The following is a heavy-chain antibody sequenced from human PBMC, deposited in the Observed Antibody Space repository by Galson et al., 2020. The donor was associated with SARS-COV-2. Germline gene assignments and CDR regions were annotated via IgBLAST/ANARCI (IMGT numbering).Heavy chain of an antibody. CDR1: GYSFTSYW. J-gene: IGHJ3*02. CDR2: IDPSYSYT. D-gene: IGHD3-3*01. CDR3: ARPIWTLGLAFSFGACDI. Sequence: KIGESLKISCKGSGYSFTSYWISWVRQMPGKGLEWMGRIDPSYSYTNYRPSFQGHVTISADKSISTAYLQWSSLKASDTAMYYCARPIWTLGLAFSFGACDIGCQGTVVAVSS. V-gene: IGHV5-10-1*01.